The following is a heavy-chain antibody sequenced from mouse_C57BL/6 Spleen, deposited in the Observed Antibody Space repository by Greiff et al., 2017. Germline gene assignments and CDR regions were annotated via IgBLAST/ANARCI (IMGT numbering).Heavy chain of an antibody. V-gene: IGHV1-80*01. J-gene: IGHJ4*01. CDR3: ATRQRRRGYAMDY. D-gene: IGHD3-2*02. CDR1: GYAFSSYW. Sequence: QVQLQQSGAELVKPGASVKISCKASGYAFSSYWMNWVKQRPGKGLEWIGQIYPGDGDTNYNGKFKGKATLTADKSSSTAYMQLSSLTSEDSAVYCCATRQRRRGYAMDYWGQGTSVTVSS. CDR2: IYPGDGDT.